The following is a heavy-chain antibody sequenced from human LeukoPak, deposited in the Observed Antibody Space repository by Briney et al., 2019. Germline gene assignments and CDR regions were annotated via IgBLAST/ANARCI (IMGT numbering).Heavy chain of an antibody. V-gene: IGHV3-20*04. Sequence: GGSLRLSCAASGFTFDDYGMSWFRQAPGKGLEWVSGINWNGGSTGYADSVKGRFTISRDSAKNSLYLQMSSLRAEDTALYYCARASMVESPDYWGQGTLVTVSS. CDR2: INWNGGST. CDR3: ARASMVESPDY. J-gene: IGHJ4*02. D-gene: IGHD2-15*01. CDR1: GFTFDDYG.